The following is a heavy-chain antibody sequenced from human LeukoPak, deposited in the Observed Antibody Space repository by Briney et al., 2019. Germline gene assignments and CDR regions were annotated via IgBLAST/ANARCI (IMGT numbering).Heavy chain of an antibody. Sequence: SETLSLTCTVSGGSISSYYWSWIRQPPGKGLEWIGYIYYSGSTNYNPSLKSRVTISVDTSKNQFSPKLSSVTAADTAVYYCARTPGGWLQYDFYYYYYMDVWGKGTTVTVSS. J-gene: IGHJ6*03. D-gene: IGHD5-24*01. CDR3: ARTPGGWLQYDFYYYYYMDV. V-gene: IGHV4-59*01. CDR1: GGSISSYY. CDR2: IYYSGST.